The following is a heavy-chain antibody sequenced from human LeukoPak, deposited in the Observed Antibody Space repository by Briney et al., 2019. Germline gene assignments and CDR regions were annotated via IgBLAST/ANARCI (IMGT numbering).Heavy chain of an antibody. CDR1: RGTFSSYA. V-gene: IGHV1-69*01. CDR3: ARGGYCSSTSCYYYYYYYMDV. Sequence: SVKVSCKASRGTFSSYAISWVRQAPGQGLEWMGGIIPIFGTANYAQKFQGRVTITADESTSTAYMELSSLRSEDTAVYYCARGGYCSSTSCYYYYYYYMDVWGKGTTVTVSS. D-gene: IGHD2-2*01. J-gene: IGHJ6*03. CDR2: IIPIFGTA.